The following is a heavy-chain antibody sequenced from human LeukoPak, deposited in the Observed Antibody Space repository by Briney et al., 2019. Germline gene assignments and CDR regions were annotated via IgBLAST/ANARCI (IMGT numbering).Heavy chain of an antibody. CDR2: IYYSGST. CDR3: ARDDIAAAGAYGMDV. D-gene: IGHD6-13*01. Sequence: SETLSLTCTVSGGSISSYYWSWIRQPPGQGLEWIGYIYYSGSTNYNPSLKSRVTISTDTSKNQFSLKLSSVTAADTAVYYCARDDIAAAGAYGMDVWGQGTTVTVYS. J-gene: IGHJ6*02. V-gene: IGHV4-59*12. CDR1: GGSISSYY.